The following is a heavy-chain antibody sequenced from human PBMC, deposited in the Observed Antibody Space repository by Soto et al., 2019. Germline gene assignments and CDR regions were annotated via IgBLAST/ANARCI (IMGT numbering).Heavy chain of an antibody. D-gene: IGHD6-19*01. CDR1: GGSFSGYY. Sequence: PSETLSLTCAVYGGSFSGYYWSWIRQPPGKGLEWIGEINHSGSTNYNPSLKSRVTISVDTSKNQFSLKLSSVTAADTAVYYCARDLIGSSSGWLSGVDVWGQGTTVTVSS. V-gene: IGHV4-34*01. CDR3: ARDLIGSSSGWLSGVDV. CDR2: INHSGST. J-gene: IGHJ6*02.